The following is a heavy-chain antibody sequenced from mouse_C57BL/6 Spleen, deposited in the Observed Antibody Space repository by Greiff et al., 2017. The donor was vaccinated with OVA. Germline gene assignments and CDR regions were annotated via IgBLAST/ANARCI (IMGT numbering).Heavy chain of an antibody. CDR3: ARVLLLFRLGFDY. D-gene: IGHD1-1*01. CDR2: INPNNGGT. CDR1: GYTFTDYN. Sequence: VQLQQSGPELVKPGASVKMSCKASGYTFTDYNMHWVKQSHGKSLEWIGYINPNNGGTSYNQKFKGKATLTVNKSSSTAYMELRSLTSEDSAVYYCARVLLLFRLGFDYWGQGTTLTVSS. J-gene: IGHJ2*01. V-gene: IGHV1-22*01.